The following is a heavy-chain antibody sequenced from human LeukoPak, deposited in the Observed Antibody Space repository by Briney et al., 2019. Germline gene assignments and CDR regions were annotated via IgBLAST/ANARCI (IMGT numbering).Heavy chain of an antibody. CDR1: GGSVSSDSYY. V-gene: IGHV4-61*01. CDR3: ARGCEAAPLFVALFDP. J-gene: IGHJ5*02. Sequence: KPSETLSLTCTVSGGSVSSDSYYWSWIRQPPGKGLECIGYIYYSGNTNYNPSLKSRVTISIDTSKNQFSLKLSSVTAADTAVYYCARGCEAAPLFVALFDPWGQGTLVTVSS. D-gene: IGHD2-21*01. CDR2: IYYSGNT.